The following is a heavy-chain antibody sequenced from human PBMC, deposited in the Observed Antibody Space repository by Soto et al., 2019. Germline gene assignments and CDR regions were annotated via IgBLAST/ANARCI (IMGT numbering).Heavy chain of an antibody. CDR3: AREMNYYDTSGGSYFDY. J-gene: IGHJ4*02. V-gene: IGHV4-31*03. CDR1: GGSISSGTYH. Sequence: QVQLQESGPGLVKPSQTLSLTCTVSGGSISSGTYHWTWIRQHPEKGLEWIGYIYYSGSTYYNPSLTSRVTISVDTSKNQFSLRLSSVTAADTAVYYCAREMNYYDTSGGSYFDYWGQGTLVTVSS. D-gene: IGHD3-22*01. CDR2: IYYSGST.